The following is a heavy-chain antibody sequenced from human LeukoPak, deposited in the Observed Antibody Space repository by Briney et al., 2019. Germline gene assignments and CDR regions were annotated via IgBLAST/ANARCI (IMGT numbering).Heavy chain of an antibody. J-gene: IGHJ4*02. CDR2: IRYDGSNK. D-gene: IGHD2-15*01. CDR1: GFTFSSYG. CDR3: AILLKDIVVVVADLFDY. V-gene: IGHV3-30*02. Sequence: GGSLRLSCAASGFTFSSYGMHWVRQAPGKGLEWVAFIRYDGSNKYYADSVKGRFTISRDNSKNTLYLQMNGLRAEDTAVYYCAILLKDIVVVVADLFDYWGQGTLVTVSS.